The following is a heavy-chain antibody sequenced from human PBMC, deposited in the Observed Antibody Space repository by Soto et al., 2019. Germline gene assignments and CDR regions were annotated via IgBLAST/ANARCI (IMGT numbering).Heavy chain of an antibody. CDR2: IYYSGST. V-gene: IGHV4-39*01. CDR1: GGSISSSSYY. Sequence: SETLSLTCTVSGGSISSSSYYWGWIRQPPGKGLEWIGSIYYSGSTYYNPSLKSRVTISVDTSKNQFSLKLSSVTAADTAVYYCARHVTAVTIFGVVIDRIDYWGQGTLVTVSS. J-gene: IGHJ4*02. D-gene: IGHD3-3*01. CDR3: ARHVTAVTIFGVVIDRIDY.